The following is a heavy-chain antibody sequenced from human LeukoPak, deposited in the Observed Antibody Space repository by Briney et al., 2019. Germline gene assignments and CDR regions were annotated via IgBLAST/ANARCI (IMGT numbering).Heavy chain of an antibody. J-gene: IGHJ4*02. V-gene: IGHV3-23*01. CDR1: GFTFCSYV. Sequence: GGSLRLSCAASGFTFCSYVMIWVLQAPGKGLEWVSSISGSGRGTYYADSVKGRFTISRDNSKNTLYLQMNSLRAEDTALYYCAKSDTSGYWYWGQGTLVTVSS. CDR3: AKSDTSGYWY. CDR2: ISGSGRGT. D-gene: IGHD3-22*01.